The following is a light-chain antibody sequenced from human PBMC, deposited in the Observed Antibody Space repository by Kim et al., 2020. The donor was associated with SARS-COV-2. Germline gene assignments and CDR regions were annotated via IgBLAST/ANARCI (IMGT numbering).Light chain of an antibody. J-gene: IGLJ2*01. V-gene: IGLV1-40*01. CDR1: SSNVGAGYD. CDR3: QSYDTFAVV. CDR2: GNT. Sequence: PGQRVSISCTGNSSNVGAGYDVHWYQQLPGTAPKLLIYGNTNRPSGVTDRFSGSKSGTSASLAITGLQPKDEADYYCQSYDTFAVVLGGGTQLTVL.